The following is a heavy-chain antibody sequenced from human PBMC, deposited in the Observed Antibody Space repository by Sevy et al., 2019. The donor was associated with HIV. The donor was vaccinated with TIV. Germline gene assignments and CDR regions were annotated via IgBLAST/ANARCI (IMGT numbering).Heavy chain of an antibody. CDR2: IYFTGNT. V-gene: IGHV4-59*01. J-gene: IGHJ4*02. Sequence: SENLSLTCSVSGGSISSYFWTWVRQSPGKGLERIGNIYFTGNTDYSPSLKSRVTLSLDTSKSQFSLTLKSVTAADTAIYFGARDSTTRPRVLDYWGQGTLVTVSS. CDR1: GGSISSYF. CDR3: ARDSTTRPRVLDY. D-gene: IGHD1-1*01.